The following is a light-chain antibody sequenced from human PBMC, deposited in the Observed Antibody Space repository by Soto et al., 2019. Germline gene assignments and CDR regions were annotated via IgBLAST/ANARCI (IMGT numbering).Light chain of an antibody. J-gene: IGKJ4*01. CDR3: QQTNSFPLT. CDR1: QGISTW. Sequence: DIQKTQSPSSVSASVGDRVTITCRASQGISTWLAWFQQKPGKAPKLLIAAASKLQSGVPSRFIGSGSGTDFTLTINSLQPEDFATYYCQQTNSFPLTFGGGTKVDIK. CDR2: AAS. V-gene: IGKV1D-12*01.